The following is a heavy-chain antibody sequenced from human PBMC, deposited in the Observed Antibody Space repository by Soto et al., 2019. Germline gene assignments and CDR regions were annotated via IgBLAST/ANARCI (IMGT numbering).Heavy chain of an antibody. V-gene: IGHV4-30-2*01. D-gene: IGHD3-16*02. CDR2: IYHSGST. CDR1: GGSISSGGYS. CDR3: ARAHYDYVWGIYQPTFLDY. Sequence: QLQLQESGSGLVKPSQTLSLTCAVSGGSISSGGYSWSWIRQPPGKGLEWIGYIYHSGSTYYNPSLKSRVTISVDRSKNQFSLKLSSVTAADTAVYYCARAHYDYVWGIYQPTFLDYWGQGTLVTVSS. J-gene: IGHJ4*02.